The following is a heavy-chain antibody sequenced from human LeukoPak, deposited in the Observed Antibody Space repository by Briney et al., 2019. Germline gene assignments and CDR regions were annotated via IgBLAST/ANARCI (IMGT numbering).Heavy chain of an antibody. CDR3: ARDAGYSGYDLRFGHEDY. Sequence: GGSLTLSCAASGFTFDDYGMSWVRQAPGKGLEWVSGINWNGGSTGYADSVKGRFTIYRDNAKNSLYLQMNSLRAEDTAVYYCARDAGYSGYDLRFGHEDYWGQGTLVTVSS. CDR1: GFTFDDYG. D-gene: IGHD5-12*01. V-gene: IGHV3-20*04. J-gene: IGHJ4*02. CDR2: INWNGGST.